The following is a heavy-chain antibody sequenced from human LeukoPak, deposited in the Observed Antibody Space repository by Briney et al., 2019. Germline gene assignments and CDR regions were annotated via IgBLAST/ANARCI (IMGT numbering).Heavy chain of an antibody. D-gene: IGHD2-15*01. V-gene: IGHV3-73*01. J-gene: IGHJ4*02. CDR1: GFTFSGSA. CDR3: TVVHGTYFDY. CDR2: IRSKANSYAT. Sequence: GGSLKLSCAASGFTFSGSAMHWVRQASGKGLEWVGRIRSKANSYATAYAASVKGRFTSSRDDSKNTAYLQMNSLKTEDTAVYYCTVVHGTYFDYWGQGTLVTVSS.